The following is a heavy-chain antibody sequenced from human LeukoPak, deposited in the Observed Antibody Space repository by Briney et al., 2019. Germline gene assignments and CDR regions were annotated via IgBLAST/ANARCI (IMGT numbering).Heavy chain of an antibody. Sequence: SETLSLTCSVSGGSISSFYCNWMRQPAGKGLEWIGRIYTSGTTTYNPSLKSRVTMSVDTSKNQFSLKLSSVTAADTAVYYCARDSGTTGEVKFDPWGQGTMVTVSS. V-gene: IGHV4-4*07. J-gene: IGHJ5*02. CDR2: IYTSGTT. D-gene: IGHD3-10*01. CDR3: ARDSGTTGEVKFDP. CDR1: GGSISSFY.